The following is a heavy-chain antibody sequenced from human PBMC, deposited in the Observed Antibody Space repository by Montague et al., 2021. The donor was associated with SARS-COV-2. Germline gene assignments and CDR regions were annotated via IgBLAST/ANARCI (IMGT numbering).Heavy chain of an antibody. V-gene: IGHV4-59*01. CDR3: ARDQAAKISFKGAFDI. Sequence: ETLSLTCTVSGGSISSYYWNWIRETPGKGLEWIGYIYYSGTTNYNPSRKSRVTISLDTPKNQFSLNLNSVTAADTAIYYCARDQAAKISFKGAFDIWGQGRMVTVSS. D-gene: IGHD3-3*01. J-gene: IGHJ3*02. CDR2: IYYSGTT. CDR1: GGSISSYY.